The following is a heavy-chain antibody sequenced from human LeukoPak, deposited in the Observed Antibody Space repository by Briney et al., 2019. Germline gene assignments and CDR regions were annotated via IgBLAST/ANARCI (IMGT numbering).Heavy chain of an antibody. CDR2: FFPIFGTA. CDR1: GGTFSSYA. D-gene: IGHD4-17*01. J-gene: IGHJ4*02. V-gene: IGHV1-69*01. Sequence: SVKVSCKASGGTFSSYAISWAGQPPGQGLGGLGGFFPIFGTANYAQKFQGRVTITADESTSTAYMELSSLRSEDTAVYYCARGLYGDYLNEDYFDYWGQGTLVTVSS. CDR3: ARGLYGDYLNEDYFDY.